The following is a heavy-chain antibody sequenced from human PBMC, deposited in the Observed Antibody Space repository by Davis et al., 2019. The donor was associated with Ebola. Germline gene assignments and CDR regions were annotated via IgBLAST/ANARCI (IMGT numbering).Heavy chain of an antibody. J-gene: IGHJ4*02. CDR1: GFTFSSYA. D-gene: IGHD4-11*01. CDR3: VREDHSTYLV. V-gene: IGHV3-21*01. Sequence: GESLKISCAASGFTFSSYAMHWVRQAPGKGLEWVSSISISSAFIYYADSVKGRFTISRDNAKNSLYLQMNSLRAEDTAVYYCVREDHSTYLVWGQGILVTVSS. CDR2: ISISSAFI.